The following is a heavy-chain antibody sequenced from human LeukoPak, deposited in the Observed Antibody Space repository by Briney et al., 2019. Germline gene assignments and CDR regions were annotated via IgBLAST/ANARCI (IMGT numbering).Heavy chain of an antibody. CDR1: GFTFSSYG. D-gene: IGHD6-19*01. V-gene: IGHV3-48*01. CDR3: AREHTPFGSGCTAAY. CDR2: ISASSSTI. Sequence: GGSLRLSCAASGFTFSSYGMNWVRQAPGKGREGVSYISASSSTIYYADSGTGRFTISRDNAKNSLYLQMNSLRAEDTAVYYCAREHTPFGSGCTAAYWGQGTLVTVSS. J-gene: IGHJ4*02.